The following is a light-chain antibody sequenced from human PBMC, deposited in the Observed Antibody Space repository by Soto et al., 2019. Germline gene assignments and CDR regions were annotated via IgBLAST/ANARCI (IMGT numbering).Light chain of an antibody. CDR1: ISDVGGYNY. CDR2: EVY. J-gene: IGLJ2*01. CDR3: SAYAGSSTWV. V-gene: IGLV2-8*01. Sequence: QSVPTQPPAAAGSPGQSVTFSCTGTISDVGGYNYGSWYQQYPGKAPKLMIYEVYKRHSGVPDRFSGSKSGNTASLTVSGLQPEDEADYYCSAYAGSSTWVFGGGTKLTVL.